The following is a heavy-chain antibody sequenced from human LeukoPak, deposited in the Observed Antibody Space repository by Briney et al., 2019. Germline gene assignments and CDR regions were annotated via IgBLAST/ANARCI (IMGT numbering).Heavy chain of an antibody. CDR2: IYYSGST. D-gene: IGHD6-19*01. Sequence: MPSETLSLTCTVSGGSISSSSYYWGWIRQPPGKGLEWIGSIYYSGSTYYNPSLKSRVTISVDTSKNQFSLKLSSVTAADTAVYYCARHGPGWDHWGQGTLVTVSS. J-gene: IGHJ4*02. V-gene: IGHV4-39*01. CDR3: ARHGPGWDH. CDR1: GGSISSSSYY.